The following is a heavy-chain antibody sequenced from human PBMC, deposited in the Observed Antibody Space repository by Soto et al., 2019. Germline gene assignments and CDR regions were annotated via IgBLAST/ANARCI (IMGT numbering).Heavy chain of an antibody. CDR2: TYYRSKWYN. D-gene: IGHD6-19*01. Sequence: SQTLSLTCAISGDSASSNSAAWNWIRQSPSRGLEWLGRTYYRSKWYNDYAVSVKSRITINPDTSKNQFSLQLNSVTPEDTAVYYCARDRDIAVAGTPFYYYYGMDVWGQGTTVTVSS. V-gene: IGHV6-1*01. J-gene: IGHJ6*02. CDR3: ARDRDIAVAGTPFYYYYGMDV. CDR1: GDSASSNSAA.